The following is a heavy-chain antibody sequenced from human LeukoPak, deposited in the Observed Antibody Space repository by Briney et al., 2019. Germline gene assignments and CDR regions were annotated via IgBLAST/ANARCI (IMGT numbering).Heavy chain of an antibody. V-gene: IGHV3-74*01. CDR1: GFTFSRYS. D-gene: IGHD3-16*01. J-gene: IGHJ4*02. CDR3: VCLGLGGLSLD. CDR2: VNSDGSGT. Sequence: PGGSLRLSCAASGFTFSRYSMHRVRQAPGKGLVWVSHVNSDGSGTDYADSVKGRFTISRDNAKNTLYLQMNSLRVEDTAVYYCVCLGLGGLSLDWGQGTLVTVSS.